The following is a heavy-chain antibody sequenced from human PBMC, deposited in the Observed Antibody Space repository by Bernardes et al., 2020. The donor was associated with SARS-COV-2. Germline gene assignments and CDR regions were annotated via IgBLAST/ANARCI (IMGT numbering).Heavy chain of an antibody. CDR3: ATRNYYGSGSYYYPYYYYYGMDV. CDR1: GGSISSSSYY. D-gene: IGHD3-10*01. J-gene: IGHJ6*02. Sequence: SETLSLTCTVSGGSISSSSYYWGWIRQPPGKGLEWIGSIYYSGSTYYNPSLKSRVTISVDTSKNQFSLKLSSVTAADTAVYYCATRNYYGSGSYYYPYYYYYGMDVWGQGTTVTVSS. CDR2: IYYSGST. V-gene: IGHV4-39*01.